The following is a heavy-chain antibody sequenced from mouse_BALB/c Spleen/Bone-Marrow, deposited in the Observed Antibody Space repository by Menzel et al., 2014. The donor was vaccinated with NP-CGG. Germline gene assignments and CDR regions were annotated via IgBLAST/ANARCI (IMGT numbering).Heavy chain of an antibody. Sequence: DVHLVESGGGLVQPGGSMELSCVASGFTFSDAWMDWVRQSPEKGLEWVAEIRSKANNLATYYAESVKGRFTISRDDSKSSVYLQMNSLRAEDTGIYYCMDGNLFAYWGQGTLVTVSA. V-gene: IGHV6-6*01. J-gene: IGHJ3*01. CDR3: MDGNLFAY. CDR1: GFTFSDAW. CDR2: IRSKANNLAT. D-gene: IGHD2-1*01.